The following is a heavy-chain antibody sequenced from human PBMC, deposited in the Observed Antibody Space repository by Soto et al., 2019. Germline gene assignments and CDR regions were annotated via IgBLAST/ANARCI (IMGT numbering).Heavy chain of an antibody. CDR3: ARGGRTTGTTEREY. V-gene: IGHV3-21*01. CDR2: ISSSSSYI. Sequence: GGSLRLSCAASGFTFSSYSMNWVRQAPGKGLEWVSSISSSSSYIYYADSVKGRFTISRDNAKNSLYLQMNSLRAEDTAVYYCARGGRTTGTTEREYWGQGTLVTVSS. J-gene: IGHJ4*02. CDR1: GFTFSSYS. D-gene: IGHD1-1*01.